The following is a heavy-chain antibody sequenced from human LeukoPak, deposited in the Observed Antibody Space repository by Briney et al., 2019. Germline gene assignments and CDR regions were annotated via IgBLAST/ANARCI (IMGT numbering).Heavy chain of an antibody. Sequence: PGGSLRLSCAASVFTFSSYSMNWVRQAPGKGLEWVSAIRGSGGSTYYADSVKGRLTISRDNSKNTLYLQMNSLRAEDTAVYYCATPLRFLEWLPDYWGQGALVTVSS. CDR3: ATPLRFLEWLPDY. CDR1: VFTFSSYS. D-gene: IGHD3-3*01. V-gene: IGHV3-23*01. CDR2: IRGSGGST. J-gene: IGHJ4*02.